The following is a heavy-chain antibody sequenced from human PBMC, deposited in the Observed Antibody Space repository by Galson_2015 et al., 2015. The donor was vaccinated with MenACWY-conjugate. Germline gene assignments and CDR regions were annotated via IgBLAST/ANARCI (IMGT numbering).Heavy chain of an antibody. CDR2: TYYRSKWYN. CDR1: GDSVSSHSAA. V-gene: IGHV6-1*01. D-gene: IGHD2-15*01. Sequence: CAISGDSVSSHSAAWNWVRQSPSRGLEWLGRTYYRSKWYNDYAVSVKSRITINPDTSKNQFSLHLDSVTPEDTAVYYCARVRGGSHNRVDPWGQGTLATVSS. CDR3: ARVRGGSHNRVDP. J-gene: IGHJ5*02.